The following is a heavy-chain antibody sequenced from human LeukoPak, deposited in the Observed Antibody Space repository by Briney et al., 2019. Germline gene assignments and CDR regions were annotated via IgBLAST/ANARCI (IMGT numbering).Heavy chain of an antibody. D-gene: IGHD6-13*01. CDR1: GGSISSYY. CDR3: ARDPGAAAESGAFDI. CDR2: IYTSGST. V-gene: IGHV4-4*07. Sequence: SETLSLTCTVSGGSISSYYWSWIRQPAGKGLEWIGRIYTSGSTNYNPSLKSRVTMSVDTSKNQFSLKLSPVTAADTAVYYCARDPGAAAESGAFDIWGQGTMVTVSS. J-gene: IGHJ3*02.